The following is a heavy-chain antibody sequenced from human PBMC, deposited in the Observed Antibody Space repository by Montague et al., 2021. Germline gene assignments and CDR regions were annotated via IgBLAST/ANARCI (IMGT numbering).Heavy chain of an antibody. V-gene: IGHV3-21*01. J-gene: IGHJ4*02. Sequence: SLRLSCAASGFTFSGYTINWVRQAPGKGLEWVSSISSSSLYIDYADSVKGRFTISRDNAKNSLYLQMNSLRAEDTAVYYYASLPYSSAWPYYFDHWGQGTLVTVSS. CDR1: GFTFSGYT. CDR2: ISSSSLYI. CDR3: ASLPYSSAWPYYFDH. D-gene: IGHD6-19*01.